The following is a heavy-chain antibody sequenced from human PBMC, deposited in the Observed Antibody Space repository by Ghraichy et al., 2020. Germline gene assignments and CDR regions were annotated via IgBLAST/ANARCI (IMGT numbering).Heavy chain of an antibody. CDR2: ISWNSGSI. CDR3: AKDILLFRQQLVPNFDY. CDR1: GFTFDDYA. Sequence: GGSLRLSCAASGFTFDDYAMHWVRQAPGKGLEWVSGISWNSGSIGYADSVKGRFTISRDNAKNSLYLQMNSLRAEDTALYYCAKDILLFRQQLVPNFDYWGQGTLVTVSS. D-gene: IGHD6-13*01. J-gene: IGHJ4*02. V-gene: IGHV3-9*01.